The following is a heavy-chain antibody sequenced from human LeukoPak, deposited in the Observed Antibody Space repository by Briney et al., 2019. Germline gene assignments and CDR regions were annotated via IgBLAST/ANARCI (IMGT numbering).Heavy chain of an antibody. V-gene: IGHV3-21*01. CDR1: GFTFSSYT. J-gene: IGHJ4*02. D-gene: IGHD2-8*01. Sequence: GGSLRLSCAASGFTFSSYTMNWVRQAPGKGLEWVSSISSSSSYISYADSVKGRFTISRDNAKNSLSLRMNSLRAEDTAVYYCAREGIVLMVYHFDYWGQGTLVTVSS. CDR3: AREGIVLMVYHFDY. CDR2: ISSSSSYI.